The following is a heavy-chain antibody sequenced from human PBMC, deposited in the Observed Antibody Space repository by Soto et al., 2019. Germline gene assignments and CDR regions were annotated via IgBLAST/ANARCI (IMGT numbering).Heavy chain of an antibody. D-gene: IGHD6-6*01. CDR1: GGSISSSSYY. CDR3: ARSIAARKDSFDY. Sequence: TLSLTCTVSGGSISSSSYYWGWIRQPPGKGLEWIGSIYYSGSTYYNPSLKSRVTISVDTSKNQFSLKLSSVTAADTAVYYCARSIAARKDSFDYWGQGTLVTVSS. CDR2: IYYSGST. V-gene: IGHV4-39*01. J-gene: IGHJ4*02.